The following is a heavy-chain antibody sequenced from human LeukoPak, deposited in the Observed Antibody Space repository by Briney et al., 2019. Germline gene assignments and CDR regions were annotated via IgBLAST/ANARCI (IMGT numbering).Heavy chain of an antibody. J-gene: IGHJ6*04. CDR1: GFTFSSYA. CDR2: IYSGGST. V-gene: IGHV3-23*03. CDR3: AELGITMIGGV. Sequence: GGSLRLSCAASGFTFSSYAMSWVRQAPGRGLEWVSVIYSGGSTYYADSVKGRFTISRDNAKNSLYLQMNSLRAEDTAVYYCAELGITMIGGVWGKGTTVTISS. D-gene: IGHD3-10*02.